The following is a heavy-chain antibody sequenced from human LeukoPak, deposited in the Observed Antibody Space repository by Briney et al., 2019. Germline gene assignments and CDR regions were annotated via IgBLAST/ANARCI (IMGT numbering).Heavy chain of an antibody. CDR1: GGPISRSSYY. J-gene: IGHJ4*02. CDR2: IYYSGST. D-gene: IGHD3-10*01. Sequence: SETLSLTCTVSGGPISRSSYYWGWIRQPPGKGLEWIGAIYYSGSTYYNPSLKSRVTISVDTSKNQFSLKLNSVTAADTAVYYCARDGSGNSNYFDFWGQGTLVTVSS. CDR3: ARDGSGNSNYFDF. V-gene: IGHV4-39*07.